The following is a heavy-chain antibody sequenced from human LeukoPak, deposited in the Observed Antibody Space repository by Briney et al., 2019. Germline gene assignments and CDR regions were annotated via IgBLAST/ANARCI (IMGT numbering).Heavy chain of an antibody. D-gene: IGHD6-13*01. V-gene: IGHV3-20*04. Sequence: PGGKLRPSCAASGFTFDDYGMSWVRHAPGKGLEWVSGINWYGGSTGYADSVKGRFTISRDNAKNSLYLQMNSLRAEDTALYYCARGTLKAAATDFDYWGQGTLVTVSS. J-gene: IGHJ4*02. CDR2: INWYGGST. CDR1: GFTFDDYG. CDR3: ARGTLKAAATDFDY.